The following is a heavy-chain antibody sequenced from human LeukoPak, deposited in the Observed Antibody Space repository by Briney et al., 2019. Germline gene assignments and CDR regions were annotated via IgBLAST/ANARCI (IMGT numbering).Heavy chain of an antibody. Sequence: GGSLRLSCAASGFTFSDYYISWIRQAPGKGLEWLSYIAGSTIYTNYADSVKGRFTISRDNAKNSVYLQMNSLRDEDSAVYYCARGPYSGSGGERLDYWGQGTLVTVSS. CDR1: GFTFSDYY. V-gene: IGHV3-11*06. CDR2: IAGSTIYT. J-gene: IGHJ4*02. CDR3: ARGPYSGSGGERLDY. D-gene: IGHD3-10*01.